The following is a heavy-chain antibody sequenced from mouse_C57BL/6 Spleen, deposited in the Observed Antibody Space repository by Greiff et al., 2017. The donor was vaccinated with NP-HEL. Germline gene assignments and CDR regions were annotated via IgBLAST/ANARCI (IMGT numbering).Heavy chain of an antibody. V-gene: IGHV1-82*01. Sequence: QVQLQQSGPALVKPGASVKISCKASGYAFSSSWMNWVKQRPGKGLEWIGRIYPGYGATNSNGKFKGTATLTADKSSSTAYMQLSSLTSEDSAVYFIARTHNYDSRGGNYFDYWGQGTTLTVSS. J-gene: IGHJ2*01. CDR3: ARTHNYDSRGGNYFDY. CDR2: IYPGYGAT. CDR1: GYAFSSSW. D-gene: IGHD1-1*01.